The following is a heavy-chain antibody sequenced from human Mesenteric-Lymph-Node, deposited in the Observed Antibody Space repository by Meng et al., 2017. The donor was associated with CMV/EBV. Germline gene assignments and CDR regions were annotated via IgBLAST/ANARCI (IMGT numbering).Heavy chain of an antibody. CDR2: INHSGST. V-gene: IGHV4-34*01. J-gene: IGHJ4*02. CDR1: GGSFSGYY. Sequence: QVQLALWCAGLLKPSETLSLTCAVYGGSFSGYYWSWIRQPPGKGLEWIGEINHSGSTNYNPSLKSRVTISVDTSKNQFSLKLSSVTAADTAVYYCARHQRWLKSEGGFNYWGQGTLVTVSS. D-gene: IGHD4-23*01. CDR3: ARHQRWLKSEGGFNY.